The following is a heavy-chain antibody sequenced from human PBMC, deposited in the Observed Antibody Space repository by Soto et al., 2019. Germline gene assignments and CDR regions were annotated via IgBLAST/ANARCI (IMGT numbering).Heavy chain of an antibody. CDR2: ISSDGSNK. J-gene: IGHJ6*02. CDR3: AKEIRYEYDSSGYYRYYGMDV. V-gene: IGHV3-30*18. CDR1: GFTFSRYG. Sequence: QVQLVESGGGVVQPGRSLRLSCAASGFTFSRYGMHWVRQAPGKGLEWVAVISSDGSNKHYADSVKGRFTISRDNSKNTLYRQMNSLRAEDTAVYYCAKEIRYEYDSSGYYRYYGMDVWGQGTTVTDSS. D-gene: IGHD3-22*01.